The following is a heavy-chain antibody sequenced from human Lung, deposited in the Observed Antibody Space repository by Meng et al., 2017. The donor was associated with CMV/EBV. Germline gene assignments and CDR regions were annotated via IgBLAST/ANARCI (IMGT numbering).Heavy chain of an antibody. D-gene: IGHD3-22*01. CDR1: AGSISSYGSF. CDR3: VRYYNRSGHHCCDD. J-gene: IGHJ4*02. V-gene: IGHV4-39*02. CDR2: IYYRGGT. Sequence: SETLSLTCSVSAGSISSYGSFWGWIRQPPGKGLEWIGMIYYRGGTHYNPSLKSRVIVSVDTSKKNFSLKLSSLTASDTAVYYCVRYYNRSGHHCCDDWGQGALVTGSS.